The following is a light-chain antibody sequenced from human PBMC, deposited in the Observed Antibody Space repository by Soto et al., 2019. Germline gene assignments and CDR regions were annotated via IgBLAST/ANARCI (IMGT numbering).Light chain of an antibody. V-gene: IGKV3-20*01. J-gene: IGKJ5*01. CDR2: GAA. CDR1: QSVSNSY. CDR3: QQYGSSPPIT. Sequence: EIVLTQSPGTLSLSPGERATLSCRASQSVSNSYLAWYQQKPGQAPRLLIYGAATRATGIPDRFSGSGSGTDFILTISRLEPEDFGVYYCQQYGSSPPITFGQGTRLEMK.